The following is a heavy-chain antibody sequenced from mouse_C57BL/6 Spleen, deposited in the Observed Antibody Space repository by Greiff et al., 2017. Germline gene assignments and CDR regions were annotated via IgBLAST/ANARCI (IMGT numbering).Heavy chain of an antibody. V-gene: IGHV1-53*01. CDR2: INPSNGGT. D-gene: IGHD3-2*02. CDR3: ARGGTAQAWFAY. J-gene: IGHJ3*01. CDR1: GYTFTSYW. Sequence: VQLQQPGTELVKPGASVKLSCKASGYTFTSYWMHWVKQRPGQGLEWIGNINPSNGGTNYNEKFKSKATLAVDKSSSTAYMQLSSLTSEDSAVYYCARGGTAQAWFAYWGQGTLVTVSA.